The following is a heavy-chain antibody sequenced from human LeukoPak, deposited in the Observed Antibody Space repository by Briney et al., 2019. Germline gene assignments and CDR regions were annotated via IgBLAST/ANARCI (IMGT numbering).Heavy chain of an antibody. D-gene: IGHD6-13*01. CDR2: TSYDGTNK. J-gene: IGHJ4*02. CDR1: GFTFNNYV. CDR3: ARGESISAAHYYFDY. Sequence: PGRSLRLSCAASGFTFNNYVMVWVRQAPGKGPEWVALTSYDGTNKYYADFVKGRFTISKDTSENTLVLQMDSLRPEDAAVYYCARGESISAAHYYFDYWGQGTLITVSS. V-gene: IGHV3-30-3*01.